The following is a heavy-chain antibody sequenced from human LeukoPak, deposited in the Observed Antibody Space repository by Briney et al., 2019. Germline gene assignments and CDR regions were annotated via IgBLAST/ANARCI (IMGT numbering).Heavy chain of an antibody. CDR2: ISDSGTT. CDR3: ARDVVVTSSPDAFDI. CDR1: GDSVTSGGYF. D-gene: IGHD2-21*02. V-gene: IGHV4-31*03. J-gene: IGHJ3*02. Sequence: SQTLSLTCTVSGDSVTSGGYFWTWIRRHPGKGLEWIGYISDSGTTSYNPSLKSRVSISVATSNNQFSLRLSSVTAADTAVYYCARDVVVTSSPDAFDIWGQGTMVTVSS.